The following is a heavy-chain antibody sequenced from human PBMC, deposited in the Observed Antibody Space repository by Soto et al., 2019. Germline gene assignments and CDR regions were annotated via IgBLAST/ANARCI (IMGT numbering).Heavy chain of an antibody. CDR3: AKDIETLILTGYYSVSGFDY. Sequence: GGSLRLSCAASGFTFDDYAMHWVRQAPGKGLEWVSGISWNSGSIGYADSVKGRFTISRDNAKNSLYLQMNSLRAEDTALYYCAKDIETLILTGYYSVSGFDYWGQGTLVTVSS. CDR2: ISWNSGSI. V-gene: IGHV3-9*01. D-gene: IGHD3-9*01. J-gene: IGHJ4*02. CDR1: GFTFDDYA.